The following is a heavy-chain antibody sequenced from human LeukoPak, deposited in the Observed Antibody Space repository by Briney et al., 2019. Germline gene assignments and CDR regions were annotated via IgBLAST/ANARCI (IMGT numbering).Heavy chain of an antibody. Sequence: PGGSLRLSCAASGFAFNTYWMNWVRQAPGKGLEWVANINQDGSEKYYVDSVKGRFTISRDNAKNSLYLQMNSLRAEDTAVYYCANYRIQLWQRNDAFDIWGQGTMVTVSS. CDR3: ANYRIQLWQRNDAFDI. V-gene: IGHV3-7*03. CDR1: GFAFNTYW. CDR2: INQDGSEK. D-gene: IGHD5-18*01. J-gene: IGHJ3*02.